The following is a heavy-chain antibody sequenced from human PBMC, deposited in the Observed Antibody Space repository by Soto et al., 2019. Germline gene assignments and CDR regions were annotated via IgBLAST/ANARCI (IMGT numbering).Heavy chain of an antibody. J-gene: IGHJ4*02. D-gene: IGHD3-22*01. V-gene: IGHV4-31*02. CDR3: ARTSIYYDSSGAIGYYFDY. CDR2: IYYSGST. Sequence: SETLSLTCTVSGGSISSGGYYWSWIRQHPGKGLEWIGYIYYSGSTYYNPSLKSRVTISVDTSKNQFSLKLSSVTAADTAVYYCARTSIYYDSSGAIGYYFDYWGQGTLVTVSS. CDR1: GGSISSGGYY.